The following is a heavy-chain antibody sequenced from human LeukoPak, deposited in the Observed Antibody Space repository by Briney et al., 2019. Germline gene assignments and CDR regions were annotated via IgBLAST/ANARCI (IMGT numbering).Heavy chain of an antibody. CDR3: ARVGSGWDDAFDI. CDR2: IYYSGST. CDR1: GGSISSGDYY. J-gene: IGHJ3*02. Sequence: PSQTLSLTCTVSGGSISSGDYYWSWIRQPPGKGLEWIGYIYYSGSTYYNPSLKSRVTISVDTSKNQFSLKLSSVTAADTAVYYCARVGSGWDDAFDIWGQGTLVTVSS. V-gene: IGHV4-30-4*01. D-gene: IGHD6-19*01.